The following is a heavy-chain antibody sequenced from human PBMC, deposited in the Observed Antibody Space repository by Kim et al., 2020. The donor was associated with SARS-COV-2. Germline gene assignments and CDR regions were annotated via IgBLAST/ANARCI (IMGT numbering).Heavy chain of an antibody. CDR2: IYYSGST. CDR1: GGSISSYY. V-gene: IGHV4-59*01. CDR3: ARGWLWFGELLGWFDP. D-gene: IGHD3-10*01. Sequence: SETLSLTCTVSGGSISSYYWSWIRQPPGKGLEWIGYIYYSGSTNYNPSLKSRVTISVDTSKNQFSLKLSSVTAADTAVYYCARGWLWFGELLGWFDPWGQGTLVTVSS. J-gene: IGHJ5*02.